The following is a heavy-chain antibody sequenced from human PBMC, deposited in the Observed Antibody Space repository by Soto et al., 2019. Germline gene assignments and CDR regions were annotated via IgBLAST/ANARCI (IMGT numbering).Heavy chain of an antibody. CDR1: GFTFSSYG. Sequence: GGSLRLSCAASGFTFSSYGMHWVRQAPGKGLEWVAVIWYDGSNKYYADSVRGRFTISRDNSKNTLYLQMNSLRAEDTAVYYCAREGRDYYGSGSPFDIWGQGTMVTVSS. CDR2: IWYDGSNK. J-gene: IGHJ3*02. V-gene: IGHV3-33*01. CDR3: AREGRDYYGSGSPFDI. D-gene: IGHD3-10*01.